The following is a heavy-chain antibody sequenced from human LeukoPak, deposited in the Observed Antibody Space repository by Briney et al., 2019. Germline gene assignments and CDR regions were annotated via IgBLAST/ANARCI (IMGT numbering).Heavy chain of an antibody. CDR2: IYTSGST. J-gene: IGHJ6*03. Sequence: PGGSLRLSCAASGFTFSSSAMSWIRQPAGKGLEWIGRIYTSGSTNYNPSLKSRVTMSVDTSKNQFSLKLSSVTAADTAVYYCARDSAWISGWDYYYYMDVWGKGTTVTISS. V-gene: IGHV4-4*07. CDR1: GFTFSSSA. D-gene: IGHD6-19*01. CDR3: ARDSAWISGWDYYYYMDV.